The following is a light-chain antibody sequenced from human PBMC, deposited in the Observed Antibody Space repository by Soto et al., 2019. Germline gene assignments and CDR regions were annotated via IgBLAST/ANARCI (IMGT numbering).Light chain of an antibody. V-gene: IGKV1-5*03. CDR3: QQYNSYLWT. CDR1: QSISSW. CDR2: KAS. Sequence: IQLTQSPSSLSASVGGRVTITCRASQSISSWLAWYQQKPGKAPKLLIYKASSLESGVPSRFSGSGSGTEFTLTISSLQPDDFATYYCQQYNSYLWTFGQGTKVDNK. J-gene: IGKJ1*01.